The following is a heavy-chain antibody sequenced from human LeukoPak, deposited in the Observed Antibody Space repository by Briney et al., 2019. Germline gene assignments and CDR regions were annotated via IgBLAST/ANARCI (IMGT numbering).Heavy chain of an antibody. V-gene: IGHV3-23*01. D-gene: IGHD2-21*01. J-gene: IGHJ4*02. CDR1: GFTFSSYA. CDR3: AKSAYGDTGTASDY. Sequence: PGGSLRLSCAASGFTFSSYAMSWVRQAPGKGLEWVSAISGSGGSTYYADSVKGRFTISRDNSKNTLYLQTNSLRAEDTAVYYCAKSAYGDTGTASDYWGQGTLVTVSS. CDR2: ISGSGGST.